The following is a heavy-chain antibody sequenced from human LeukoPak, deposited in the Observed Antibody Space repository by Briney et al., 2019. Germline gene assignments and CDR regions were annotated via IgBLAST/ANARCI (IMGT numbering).Heavy chain of an antibody. V-gene: IGHV3-30*05. D-gene: IGHD3-9*01. CDR1: GFTFSKYS. Sequence: GGSLRLSCAASGFTFSKYSMNWVRQAPGKGLEWVAVISYDGSNKYYADSVKGRFTISRDNSKNTLYLQMNSLRAEDTAVYYCARGGLRYFDWLYGTFNPYYYYYMDVWGKGTTVTVSS. J-gene: IGHJ6*03. CDR3: ARGGLRYFDWLYGTFNPYYYYYMDV. CDR2: ISYDGSNK.